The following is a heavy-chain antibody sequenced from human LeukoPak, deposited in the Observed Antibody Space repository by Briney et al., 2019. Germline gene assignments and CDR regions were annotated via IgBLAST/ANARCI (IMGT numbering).Heavy chain of an antibody. D-gene: IGHD3-3*01. CDR3: ASLPASFGDARDY. V-gene: IGHV3-48*03. Sequence: GGSLRLSCAASGFTFSSYEMNWVRQAPGKGLEWVSYISSSGSTIYYADSVKGRFTISRDNAKNSLYLQMNSLRAEDTAVYYCASLPASFGDARDYWGQGTLVTVSS. J-gene: IGHJ4*02. CDR2: ISSSGSTI. CDR1: GFTFSSYE.